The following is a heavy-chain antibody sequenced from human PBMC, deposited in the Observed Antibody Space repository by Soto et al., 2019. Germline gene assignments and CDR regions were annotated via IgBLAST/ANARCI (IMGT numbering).Heavy chain of an antibody. CDR1: GDTVSSNSVA. J-gene: IGHJ6*02. CDR2: TYYRPRWYS. D-gene: IGHD2-15*01. V-gene: IGHV6-1*01. Sequence: SQTLSLTCVGSGDTVSSNSVAWNWVRQSPSRGLEWLGRTYYRPRWYSDYAVSVRSRIDINADTSKNQVSLQLNSVTPEDTAVCYCARSEEDSDYYYYGMDVWGQGTTVTVSS. CDR3: ARSEEDSDYYYYGMDV.